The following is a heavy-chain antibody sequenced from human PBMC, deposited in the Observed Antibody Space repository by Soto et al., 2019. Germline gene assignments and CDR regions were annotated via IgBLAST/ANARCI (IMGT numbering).Heavy chain of an antibody. CDR2: INPNSGGT. CDR1: GYTFTGYY. J-gene: IGHJ6*03. V-gene: IGHV1-2*04. CDR3: AREAVTYYMDV. D-gene: IGHD4-4*01. Sequence: QVQLVQSGAEVKKPGASVKVSCKASGYTFTGYYMHWVRQAPGQGLEWMGWINPNSGGTNYAQKIQGWLTMTRDTSISTAYMELSRLRSDDTAVYYCAREAVTYYMDVWGKGTTVTVSS.